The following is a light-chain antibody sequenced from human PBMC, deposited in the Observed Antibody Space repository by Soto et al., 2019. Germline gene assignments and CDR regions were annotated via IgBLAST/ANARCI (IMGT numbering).Light chain of an antibody. Sequence: QSVLTQPPSVSGAPGQRVTISCTGSSSNIGAGYDVHWYQQLPGTAPKLLIYGNSNRPSGVPDRFSGSKSGTSASLAITGLQAEDEGDYYCPSYDSSLSGWVFGGGTKLTVL. CDR3: PSYDSSLSGWV. V-gene: IGLV1-40*01. CDR1: SSNIGAGYD. CDR2: GNS. J-gene: IGLJ3*02.